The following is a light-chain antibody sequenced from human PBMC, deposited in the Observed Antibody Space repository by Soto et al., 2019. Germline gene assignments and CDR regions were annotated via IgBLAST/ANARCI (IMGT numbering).Light chain of an antibody. CDR3: QQSYSFLS. V-gene: IGKV1-39*01. Sequence: IQMTQSPLSLSASVGDKVTLTCRTSQNINSYLSWYQQKPGKAPRLPIYGASSLQVGVTSRFIGSGSGTDFTLTITSLQPEDFATYYCQQSYSFLSFAGGTKVEIK. CDR2: GAS. J-gene: IGKJ4*01. CDR1: QNINSY.